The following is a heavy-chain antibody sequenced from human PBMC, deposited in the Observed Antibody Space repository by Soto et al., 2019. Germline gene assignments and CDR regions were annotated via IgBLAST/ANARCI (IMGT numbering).Heavy chain of an antibody. D-gene: IGHD7-27*01. J-gene: IGHJ4*02. Sequence: QVQLVQSGAEVRKPGSSVKVSCKASGGTFSTSAMNWVRQAPGQGLEWMGSIIPVFGTATYAQGFQGSLTITAAGSTTTGDMELSSLRSEDTAVYYCATQLNGDLDFWGQGTLLIVSS. CDR2: IIPVFGTA. CDR3: ATQLNGDLDF. V-gene: IGHV1-69*15. CDR1: GGTFSTSA.